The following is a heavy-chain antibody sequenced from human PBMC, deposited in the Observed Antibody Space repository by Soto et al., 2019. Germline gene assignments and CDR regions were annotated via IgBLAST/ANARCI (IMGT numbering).Heavy chain of an antibody. J-gene: IGHJ5*02. CDR1: GFTFSSYA. D-gene: IGHD6-19*01. CDR3: AKDRGGQWLVSWVTWFDP. V-gene: IGHV3-23*01. Sequence: GGSLRLSCAVSGFTFSSYAMSWVRQAPGKGLEWVSAISGSGGSTYYADSVKGRFTISRDNSKNTLYLQMNSLRAEDTAVYYCAKDRGGQWLVSWVTWFDPWGQGTLVTV. CDR2: ISGSGGST.